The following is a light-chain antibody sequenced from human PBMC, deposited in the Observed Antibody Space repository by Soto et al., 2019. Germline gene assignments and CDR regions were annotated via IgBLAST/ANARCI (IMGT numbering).Light chain of an antibody. Sequence: EIVLAQSPGTLSLSPGEGATLSCRASQSVSNNYLAWYQQKPGQAPRLLIYGASNRATGIPDRFSGSGSGTDFTLTISSLQPDDFATYYCQQYNSYGTLGQGTKVDI. CDR2: GAS. CDR3: QQYNSYGT. V-gene: IGKV3-20*01. CDR1: QSVSNNY. J-gene: IGKJ1*01.